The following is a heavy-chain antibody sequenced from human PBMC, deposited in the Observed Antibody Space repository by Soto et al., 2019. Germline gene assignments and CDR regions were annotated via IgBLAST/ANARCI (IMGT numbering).Heavy chain of an antibody. J-gene: IGHJ4*02. CDR3: ARGEVNYSRFAL. V-gene: IGHV3-74*01. Sequence: EVQLVESGGGLFQAEGSLRLSCEASGFTFSHYWMHWVRQAPGKGLVWVSRINHDGSDPIYADSVKGRFTISRDNAKKPVSRLRSSLRAEDTAVYYSARGEVNYSRFALWGQGSLVPVSS. D-gene: IGHD2-21*01. CDR2: INHDGSDP. CDR1: GFTFSHYW.